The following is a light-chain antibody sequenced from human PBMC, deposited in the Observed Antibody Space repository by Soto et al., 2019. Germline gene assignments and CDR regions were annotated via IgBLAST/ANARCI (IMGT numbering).Light chain of an antibody. CDR3: LSFDSSLSVV. Sequence: QSVLTQPPSVSGAPGQRVTISCTGSSSNIGAGYDVHWYQQLPVRAPKLLIYGNTNRPSGVPDRFSGSKSGTSASLAITGLQAEDEADYYCLSFDSSLSVVFGGGTKRTVL. CDR2: GNT. V-gene: IGLV1-40*01. J-gene: IGLJ2*01. CDR1: SSNIGAGYD.